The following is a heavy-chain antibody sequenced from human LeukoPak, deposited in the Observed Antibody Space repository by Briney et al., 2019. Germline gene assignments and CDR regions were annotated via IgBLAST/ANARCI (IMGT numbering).Heavy chain of an antibody. CDR1: GGSISSSNYY. Sequence: IPSETLSLTCSVSGGSISSSNYYWGWIRQPPGKGLEWIGSMYYSGSTYDNPYIKSQITISVDTSKNQFSLKPSSVTAADTAVYYCARPVPSRLGWFDPWGQGTLVTVSS. J-gene: IGHJ5*02. V-gene: IGHV4-39*01. CDR2: MYYSGST. CDR3: ARPVPSRLGWFDP. D-gene: IGHD1-1*01.